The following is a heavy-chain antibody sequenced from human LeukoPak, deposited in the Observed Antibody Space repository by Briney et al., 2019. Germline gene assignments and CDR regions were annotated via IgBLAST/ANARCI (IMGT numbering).Heavy chain of an antibody. Sequence: GGSLRLSCAASGFTFSSYGMHWVRQAPGKGLEWVAVISYDGSNKYYADSVKGRFTISRDNSKNTLYLQMNSLRAEDTAVYYCANAMTTEYYFDYWGQGTLVTVSS. D-gene: IGHD4-17*01. CDR1: GFTFSSYG. CDR3: ANAMTTEYYFDY. CDR2: ISYDGSNK. J-gene: IGHJ4*02. V-gene: IGHV3-30*18.